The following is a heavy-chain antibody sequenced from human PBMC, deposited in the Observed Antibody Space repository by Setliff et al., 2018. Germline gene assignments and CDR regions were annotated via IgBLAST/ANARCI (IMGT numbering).Heavy chain of an antibody. V-gene: IGHV4-30-4*08. CDR1: GGSISSGDYY. CDR2: IYSSGST. Sequence: SETLSLTCTVSGGSISSGDYYWSWIRQPPGKGLEWIGCIYSSGSTYYNPSLKSRVSISVDTSKNQFSLKLSSVTAADTAVYYCARSFSRREKFLLDYWGQGALVTVSS. J-gene: IGHJ4*02. CDR3: ARSFSRREKFLLDY.